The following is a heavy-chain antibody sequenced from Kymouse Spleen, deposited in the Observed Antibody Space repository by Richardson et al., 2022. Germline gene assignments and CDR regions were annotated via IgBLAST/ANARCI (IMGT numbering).Heavy chain of an antibody. CDR3: ARDGGFGELLNNWFDP. CDR2: IWYDGSNK. CDR1: GFTFSSYG. V-gene: IGHV3-33*01. J-gene: IGHJ5*02. Sequence: QVQLVESGGGVVQPGRSLRLSCAASGFTFSSYGMHWVRQAPGKGLEWVAVIWYDGSNKYYADSVKGRFTISRDNSKNTLYLQMNSLRAEDTAVYYCARDGGFGELLNNWFDPWGQGTLVTVSS. D-gene: IGHD3-10*01.